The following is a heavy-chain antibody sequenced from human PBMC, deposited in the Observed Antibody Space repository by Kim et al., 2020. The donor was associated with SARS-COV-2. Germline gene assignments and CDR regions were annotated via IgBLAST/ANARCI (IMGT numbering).Heavy chain of an antibody. D-gene: IGHD1-26*01. V-gene: IGHV4-34*01. CDR2: INHSGST. CDR3: ARGASYSGSHLYYFDY. CDR1: GGSFSRYY. Sequence: SETLSLTCAVYGGSFSRYYWSWIRQPPGKGLEWIGEINHSGSTNYNPSLKSRVTISVDTSKNQFSLKLSSVTAADTAVYYCARGASYSGSHLYYFDYWGQGTLVTVSS. J-gene: IGHJ4*02.